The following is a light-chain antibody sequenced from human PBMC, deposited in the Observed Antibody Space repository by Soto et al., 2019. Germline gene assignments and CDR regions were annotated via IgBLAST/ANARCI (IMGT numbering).Light chain of an antibody. V-gene: IGLV2-14*01. CDR2: DVS. J-gene: IGLJ1*01. CDR3: SSYTSSTPYV. CDR1: SSDVGGYNY. Sequence: QSVLTQPASVSGSPGQSITISCTGTSSDVGGYNYVSWYQQHPGKAPKLMIYDVSNRPSVVSNRFSGSKSGNTASLTISGLQAEDEADYYCSSYTSSTPYVFGTGTKVTVL.